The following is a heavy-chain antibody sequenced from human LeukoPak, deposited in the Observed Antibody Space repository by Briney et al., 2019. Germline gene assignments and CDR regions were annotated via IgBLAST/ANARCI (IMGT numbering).Heavy chain of an antibody. J-gene: IGHJ4*01. D-gene: IGHD6-19*01. CDR2: INQNGSEQ. V-gene: IGHV3-7*01. CDR3: VPQVAGGDY. Sequence: GGSLRLSCAASGFTFSTHWMNWVREAPGEGVVWVGNINQNGSEQYYADSVRGRFTISRDNAKNSLYLQMNSLRVEDTAVYRCVPQVAGGDYSGDGTLVTVSS. CDR1: GFTFSTHW.